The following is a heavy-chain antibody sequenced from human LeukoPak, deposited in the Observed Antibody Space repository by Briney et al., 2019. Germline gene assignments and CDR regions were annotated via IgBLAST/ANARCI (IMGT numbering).Heavy chain of an antibody. CDR3: ARDDCGATCYPGGY. J-gene: IGHJ4*02. D-gene: IGHD2-21*01. CDR2: IKAGNGDT. Sequence: GASVKVSCKASGYIFTKYVVHWVRQAPGQRPDGMGWIKAGNGDTKYSQNFQDRLTITRDTSASTVYMELSSLTSEDTALYYCARDDCGATCYPGGYWGQGTLVTVSS. CDR1: GYIFTKYV. V-gene: IGHV1-3*01.